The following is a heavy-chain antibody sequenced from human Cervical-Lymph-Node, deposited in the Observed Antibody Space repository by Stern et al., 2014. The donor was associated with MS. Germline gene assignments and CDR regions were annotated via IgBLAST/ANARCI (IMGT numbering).Heavy chain of an antibody. CDR1: GGSISSYY. CDR3: ARAPILVVVPAAKKWDPDYYYGMDV. Sequence: QVQLQESGPGLVKPSETLSLPCTVSGGSISSYYWSWIRQPPGKGLEWLGYIYYRGSTNYNPSLKSRVTISVDTSKNQFSLKLSSVTAADTAVYYCARAPILVVVPAAKKWDPDYYYGMDVWGQGTTVTVSS. J-gene: IGHJ6*02. D-gene: IGHD2-2*01. CDR2: IYYRGST. V-gene: IGHV4-59*01.